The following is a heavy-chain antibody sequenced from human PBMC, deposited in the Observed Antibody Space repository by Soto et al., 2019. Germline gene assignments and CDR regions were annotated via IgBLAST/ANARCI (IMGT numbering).Heavy chain of an antibody. D-gene: IGHD3-22*01. CDR3: ASYYYDSSGYPGGYYFDY. CDR2: IYYSGST. J-gene: IGHJ4*02. CDR1: GVSLSSSSYY. Sequence: ASDTLSVTCPVAGVSLSSSSYYWGWLRQPPGKGLEWIGSIYYSGSTYYNPSLKSRVTISVDTSKNQFSLKLSSVTAADTAVYYCASYYYDSSGYPGGYYFDYWGQGTLVTVSS. V-gene: IGHV4-39*01.